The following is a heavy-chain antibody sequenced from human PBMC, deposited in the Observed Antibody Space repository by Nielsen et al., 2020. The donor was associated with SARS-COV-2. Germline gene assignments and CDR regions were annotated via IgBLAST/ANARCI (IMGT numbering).Heavy chain of an antibody. D-gene: IGHD3-3*01. CDR2: ISYDGSNK. Sequence: GESLKISCAASGFTFSSYGMHWVRQAPGKGLEWVAVISYDGSNKYYADSVKGRFTISRDNSKNTLYVQMNSLRAEDTAVYYCAKDLVGYDFWSGYPRYWGQGTLVTVSS. CDR1: GFTFSSYG. J-gene: IGHJ4*02. V-gene: IGHV3-30*18. CDR3: AKDLVGYDFWSGYPRY.